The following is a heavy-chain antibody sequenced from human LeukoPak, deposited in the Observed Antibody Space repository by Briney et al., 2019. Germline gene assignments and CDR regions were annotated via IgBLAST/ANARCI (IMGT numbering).Heavy chain of an antibody. CDR3: ARQKGIAAAGEFDY. D-gene: IGHD6-13*01. CDR1: GGSISSSSYY. J-gene: IGHJ4*02. Sequence: SETLSLTCTVSGGSISSSSYYWGWIRQPPGKGLEWIGSIYYSGSTYYNPSLKSRVTISVDTSKNQFSLKLSSVTAADTAVYYCARQKGIAAAGEFDYWGQGTLVTVSS. CDR2: IYYSGST. V-gene: IGHV4-39*01.